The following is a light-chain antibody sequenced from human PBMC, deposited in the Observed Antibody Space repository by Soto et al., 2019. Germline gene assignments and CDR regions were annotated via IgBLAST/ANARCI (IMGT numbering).Light chain of an antibody. Sequence: DIQMTQSPSSLSASVGDRVTITCQASQDISSFLNWYQQKPGKAPKLLINDASNLETGVPSRFGGGGSGTDFTFTISSLQPEDIATYYCQQYDNLPLTFGGGTKVEIK. CDR3: QQYDNLPLT. V-gene: IGKV1-33*01. CDR1: QDISSF. J-gene: IGKJ4*01. CDR2: DAS.